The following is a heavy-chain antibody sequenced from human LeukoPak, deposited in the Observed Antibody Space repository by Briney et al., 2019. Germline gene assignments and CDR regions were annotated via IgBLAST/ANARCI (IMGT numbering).Heavy chain of an antibody. V-gene: IGHV4-31*03. Sequence: SETLSLTCTVSGGPISIGGYYWSWIPQHPGKGLEWIGYIYYSGSTHYNPSLKSRVTISVDTSKNQFSLKLSSVTAADTAVYYCARQSPSDVVVPAAIEGPDNWFDPWGQGTLVTVSS. CDR1: GGPISIGGYY. D-gene: IGHD2-2*01. CDR2: IYYSGST. J-gene: IGHJ5*02. CDR3: ARQSPSDVVVPAAIEGPDNWFDP.